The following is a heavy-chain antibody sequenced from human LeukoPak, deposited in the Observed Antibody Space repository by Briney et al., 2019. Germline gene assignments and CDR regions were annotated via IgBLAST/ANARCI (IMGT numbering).Heavy chain of an antibody. CDR1: IDSFSNYH. CDR3: ARVKGVVTAILDY. CDR2: VNESGGT. D-gene: IGHD2-21*02. J-gene: IGHJ4*02. V-gene: IGHV4-34*01. Sequence: SETLSLTCAVYIDSFSNYHWNWIRQTPAKGMEWIGEVNESGGTNISPSLRSRVILSVDTSKNQFSLKLISVTAADTAVYYCARVKGVVTAILDYWGQGTLVTVSS.